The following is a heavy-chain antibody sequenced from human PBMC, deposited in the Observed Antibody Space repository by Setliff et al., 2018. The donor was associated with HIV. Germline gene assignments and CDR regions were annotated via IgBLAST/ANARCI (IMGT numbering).Heavy chain of an antibody. D-gene: IGHD3-3*01. J-gene: IGHJ6*03. V-gene: IGHV4-59*13. Sequence: SETLSLTCAVSGGSISSAYWSWIRQPPGKGLEWIGYIYFSGSTNYNPSLKSRVTMSLDTSKSQFSLKLSSVTAADTAVYYCARDRVHNPSYNFWSGPTNYYYYMDVRGKGTTVTVSS. CDR2: IYFSGST. CDR1: GGSISSAY. CDR3: ARDRVHNPSYNFWSGPTNYYYYMDV.